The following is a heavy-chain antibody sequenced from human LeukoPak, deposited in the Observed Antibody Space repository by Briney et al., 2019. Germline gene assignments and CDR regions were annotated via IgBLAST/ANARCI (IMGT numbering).Heavy chain of an antibody. J-gene: IGHJ3*02. D-gene: IGHD3-22*01. CDR1: EISFTNYG. Sequence: PGGSLRLSCAASEISFTNYGMHWVRQAPGKGLEWVAFIRYDGSNKYYADSVKGRFTISRDNSKNTLYLQMNILRAEDTAVYYCANYFSPYYYDSSGQIDAFDIWGQGTMVTVSS. V-gene: IGHV3-30*02. CDR3: ANYFSPYYYDSSGQIDAFDI. CDR2: IRYDGSNK.